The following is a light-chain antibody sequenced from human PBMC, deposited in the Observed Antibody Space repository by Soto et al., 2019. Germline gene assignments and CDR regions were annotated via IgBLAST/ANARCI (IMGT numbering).Light chain of an antibody. Sequence: QSVLTQPPSVSESPGQSVTISCTGTSTDFVTYNRVSWYQQPPGTAPKLIVYEASNRPSGVPDRFSGSKSGNTASLTISGLQAADEADYYCSLYTSENTYVFGTGTKLTVL. CDR3: SLYTSENTYV. CDR2: EAS. CDR1: STDFVTYNR. J-gene: IGLJ1*01. V-gene: IGLV2-18*01.